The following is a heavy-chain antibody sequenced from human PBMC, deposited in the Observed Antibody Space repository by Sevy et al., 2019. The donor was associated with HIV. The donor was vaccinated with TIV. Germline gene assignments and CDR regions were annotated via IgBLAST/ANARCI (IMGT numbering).Heavy chain of an antibody. Sequence: SENLSLTCTVSGGSISTYYWSWIRQPPGKGLEWIGYIYYSGTTNYNPSLKSRVTMSVDTSKNLFSLKLSSVTAADTAVYYCARDTLGVIPSGWDYWGQGTLVTVSS. D-gene: IGHD3-3*01. CDR2: IYYSGTT. CDR3: ARDTLGVIPSGWDY. V-gene: IGHV4-59*01. CDR1: GGSISTYY. J-gene: IGHJ4*02.